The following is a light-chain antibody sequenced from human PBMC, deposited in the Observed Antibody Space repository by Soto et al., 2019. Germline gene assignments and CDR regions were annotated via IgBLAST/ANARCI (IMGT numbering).Light chain of an antibody. V-gene: IGKV3-20*01. CDR2: GAS. CDR1: QSVSTY. Sequence: ESVRIQSAATVSLSPGGRATLSCRASQSVSTYLAWYQQKPGQAPRLLIYGASNRATGIPDRFSGSGSGTDFTLTIRRLEPEDFAVYYCQQYGRSPRTFGQGTKVDIK. CDR3: QQYGRSPRT. J-gene: IGKJ1*01.